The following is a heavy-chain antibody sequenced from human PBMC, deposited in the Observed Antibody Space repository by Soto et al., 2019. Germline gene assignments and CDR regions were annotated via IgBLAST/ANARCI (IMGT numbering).Heavy chain of an antibody. CDR2: IYWDDDK. J-gene: IGHJ1*01. CDR1: GFSLSTSGVG. D-gene: IGHD3-22*01. CDR3: AHTQYYYDSSGYYSNAEYFQH. V-gene: IGHV2-5*02. Sequence: SGPTLVNPTQTLTLTCTISGFSLSTSGVGVGWIRQPPGKALEWLALIYWDDDKRDSPSLKSRLTITKDTSKNQVVLTMTNMDPVDTATYYCAHTQYYYDSSGYYSNAEYFQHWGQGTLVTVSS.